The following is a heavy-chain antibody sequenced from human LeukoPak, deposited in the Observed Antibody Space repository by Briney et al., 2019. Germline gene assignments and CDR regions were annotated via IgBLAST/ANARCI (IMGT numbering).Heavy chain of an antibody. Sequence: ASVKVSCKASGYTFTDYYIHWVRQAPGQGPEWMGWINPNSGGTNYAQKFQGRVAMTRDTSISTAYMVLNRLRSDDTAVYYCAREYYYGSGNYYNRIDYWGQGTLVTISS. D-gene: IGHD3-10*01. CDR3: AREYYYGSGNYYNRIDY. CDR2: INPNSGGT. CDR1: GYTFTDYY. V-gene: IGHV1-2*02. J-gene: IGHJ4*02.